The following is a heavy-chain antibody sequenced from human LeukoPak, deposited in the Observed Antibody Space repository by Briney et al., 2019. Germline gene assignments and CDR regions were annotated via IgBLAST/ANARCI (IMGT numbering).Heavy chain of an antibody. CDR2: IYYSGST. Sequence: PSETLSLTCTVSGGSISSGDYYWSWIRQPPGKGLEWIGYIYYSGSTYYNPSLKSRVTISVDTSKNQFSLKLSSVTAADTAVYYCARRVRYYYGSGSPHVAFDIWGQGTMVTVSS. CDR3: ARRVRYYYGSGSPHVAFDI. J-gene: IGHJ3*02. CDR1: GGSISSGDYY. V-gene: IGHV4-30-4*01. D-gene: IGHD3-10*01.